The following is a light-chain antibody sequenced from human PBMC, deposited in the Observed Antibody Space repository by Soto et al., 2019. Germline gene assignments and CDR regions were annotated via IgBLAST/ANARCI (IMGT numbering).Light chain of an antibody. J-gene: IGLJ2*01. V-gene: IGLV3-21*04. CDR3: QVWDSSSDPVV. Sequence: SYELTQPPSVSVAPGKTARITCGGNNIGSKSVHWYQQKPGQAPVLVIYYDSDRPSGIPERFSGSNSGNTATLTISRVEAGDEADDYCQVWDSSSDPVVFGGGTKLTVL. CDR2: YDS. CDR1: NIGSKS.